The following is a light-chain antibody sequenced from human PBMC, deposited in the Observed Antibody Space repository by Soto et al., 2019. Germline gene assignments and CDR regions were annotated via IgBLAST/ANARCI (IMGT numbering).Light chain of an antibody. CDR2: ENS. CDR3: GTWDSSLNAL. Sequence: QSVLTQPPSVSAAPGQKVTISCSGNSSNIGSNDVSWYQQLPGKAPKLLIYENSQRPSGIPDRFSGSKSGTSATLGITGLQTGDEADYYCGTWDSSLNALFGAGTKVTVL. V-gene: IGLV1-51*02. CDR1: SSNIGSND. J-gene: IGLJ1*01.